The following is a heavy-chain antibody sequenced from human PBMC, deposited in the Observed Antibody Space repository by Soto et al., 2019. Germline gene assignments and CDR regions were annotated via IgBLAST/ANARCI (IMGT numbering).Heavy chain of an antibody. CDR2: ISGSGGST. J-gene: IGHJ6*02. CDR3: AKWSLSAAERHYYYGMDV. Sequence: PGGSLRLSCAASGFTFSSYAMSWVRQAPGKGLEWVSAISGSGGSTYYADSVKGRFTISRDNSKNTLYLQMNSLRAEDTAVYYCAKWSLSAAERHYYYGMDVWGQGTTVTVS. CDR1: GFTFSSYA. V-gene: IGHV3-23*01. D-gene: IGHD6-25*01.